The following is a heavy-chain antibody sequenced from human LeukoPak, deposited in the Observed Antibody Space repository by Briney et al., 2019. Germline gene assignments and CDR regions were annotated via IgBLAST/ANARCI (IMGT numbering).Heavy chain of an antibody. CDR1: GYTFTSYY. CDR2: INPSGGGT. V-gene: IGHV1-46*01. D-gene: IGHD5-24*01. Sequence: ASVKVSCKASGYTFTSYYMHWVRQAPGQGLEWMGIINPSGGGTAYAQKFQGRVTMTRDTSTSTVYMELSSLRPDDTAVYYCARTDDDWYLDLWGRGTLVTVSS. J-gene: IGHJ2*01. CDR3: ARTDDDWYLDL.